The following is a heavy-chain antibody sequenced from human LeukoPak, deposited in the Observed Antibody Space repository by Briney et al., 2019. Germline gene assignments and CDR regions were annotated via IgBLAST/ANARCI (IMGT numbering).Heavy chain of an antibody. V-gene: IGHV5-51*01. CDR1: GNSFSNYF. CDR2: IYPGDSDT. Sequence: GESLKISCKGSGNSFSNYFIAWVRQMPGKGLEWMGIIYPGDSDTRYSPSFQGQVTISADKSINTVYLQWSSLEASDTAMYYCARQNILGSTKAPLDLWGQGTLVTVSS. J-gene: IGHJ5*02. D-gene: IGHD1-26*01. CDR3: ARQNILGSTKAPLDL.